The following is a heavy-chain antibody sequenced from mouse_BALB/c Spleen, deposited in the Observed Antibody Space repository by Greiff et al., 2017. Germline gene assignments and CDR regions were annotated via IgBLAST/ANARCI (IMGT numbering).Heavy chain of an antibody. CDR3: ARGGFYYDYDYAMDY. CDR2: ISSGSSTI. Sequence: EVQGVESGGGLVQPGGSRKLSCAASGFTFSSFGMHWVRQAPEKGLEWVAYISSGSSTIYYADTVKGRFTISRDNPKNTLFLQMTSLRSEDTAMYYCARGGFYYDYDYAMDYWGQGTSVTVSS. CDR1: GFTFSSFG. J-gene: IGHJ4*01. V-gene: IGHV5-17*02. D-gene: IGHD2-4*01.